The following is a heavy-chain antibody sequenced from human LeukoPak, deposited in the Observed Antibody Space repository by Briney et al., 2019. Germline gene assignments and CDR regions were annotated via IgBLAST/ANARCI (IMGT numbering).Heavy chain of an antibody. Sequence: RGSLRLSCAASGFTFSSYAMSWVRQAPGKGLEWVSAISGSGGSTYYADSVKGRFTISRDNSKNTLYLQMNNLRAEDTAVYYCAKDILGYYYDSSGLGDYGMDVWGQGTTVTVSS. D-gene: IGHD3-22*01. J-gene: IGHJ6*02. CDR1: GFTFSSYA. CDR2: ISGSGGST. V-gene: IGHV3-23*01. CDR3: AKDILGYYYDSSGLGDYGMDV.